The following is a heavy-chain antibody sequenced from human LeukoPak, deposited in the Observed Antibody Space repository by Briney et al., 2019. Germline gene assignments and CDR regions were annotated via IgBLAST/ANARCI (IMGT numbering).Heavy chain of an antibody. CDR3: ARDLGGDSR. CDR1: GFTLSSYA. CDR2: ISKNGANT. D-gene: IGHD2-21*02. Sequence: PGGSLRLSCAASGFTLSSYAMNWVRQAPGEGLEWVSGISKNGANTYYADSVQGRFTISRDNSKNTLYLQRNSLRAEDTAVYYCARDLGGDSRWGQGTLVTVSS. J-gene: IGHJ4*02. V-gene: IGHV3-23*01.